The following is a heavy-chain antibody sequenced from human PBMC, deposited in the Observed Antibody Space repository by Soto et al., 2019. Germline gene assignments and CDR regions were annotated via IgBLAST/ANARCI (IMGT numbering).Heavy chain of an antibody. Sequence: EVQLLESGGGLEQPGGSLRLSCAASGFTFSNYAMSWVRQAPGKGLEWVSAISSSGGTTYYADSVKGRFTISRDNSKNTLYPQLNSLRAEDTAVYYCAKPRDTSSSAYWGQGTLVTVSS. CDR3: AKPRDTSSSAY. J-gene: IGHJ4*02. CDR2: ISSSGGTT. D-gene: IGHD6-6*01. CDR1: GFTFSNYA. V-gene: IGHV3-23*01.